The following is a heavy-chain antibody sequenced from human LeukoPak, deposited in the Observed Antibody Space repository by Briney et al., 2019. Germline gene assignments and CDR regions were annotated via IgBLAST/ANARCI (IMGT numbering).Heavy chain of an antibody. CDR3: ARGANGGREITFGGVIVGGMDV. Sequence: GGSLRLSCAASGFTFSDYYMSWIRQAPGKGLEWVSYISSSGSTIYYADSVKGRFTISRDNAKNSLYLQMNSLRAEDTAVYYCARGANGGREITFGGVIVGGMDVWGQGTTVTVSS. CDR1: GFTFSDYY. V-gene: IGHV3-11*04. CDR2: ISSSGSTI. J-gene: IGHJ6*02. D-gene: IGHD3-16*02.